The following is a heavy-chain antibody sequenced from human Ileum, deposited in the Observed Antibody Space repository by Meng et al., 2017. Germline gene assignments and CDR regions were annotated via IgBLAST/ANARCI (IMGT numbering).Heavy chain of an antibody. CDR3: TTVGYSYGYFDY. V-gene: IGHV3-38-3*01. D-gene: IGHD5-18*01. CDR1: GFTVSPSK. CDR2: NICANT. Sequence: GESLKISCAASGFTVSPSKMTWVRQGPGRGLEGVSSNICANTYHADCRKGRFTISRDNSQNTLHLQMSRLKTEDTAVYYCTTVGYSYGYFDYWGQGTLVTVSS. J-gene: IGHJ4*02.